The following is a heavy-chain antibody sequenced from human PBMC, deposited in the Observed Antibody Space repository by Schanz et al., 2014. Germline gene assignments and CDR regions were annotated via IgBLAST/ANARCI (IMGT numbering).Heavy chain of an antibody. D-gene: IGHD4-17*01. V-gene: IGHV3-30*02. Sequence: QVQLVESGGGVVQPGRSLKLSCAASGFPFSSYGMHWVRQAPGKGLEWVAFIRYDGSNKYYADSVKGRFTISRDNSKNILYLQMNSLRAEDTAMYYCAKDPHKDYGGKPQTFDIWGQGTMVTVSS. J-gene: IGHJ3*02. CDR3: AKDPHKDYGGKPQTFDI. CDR2: IRYDGSNK. CDR1: GFPFSSYG.